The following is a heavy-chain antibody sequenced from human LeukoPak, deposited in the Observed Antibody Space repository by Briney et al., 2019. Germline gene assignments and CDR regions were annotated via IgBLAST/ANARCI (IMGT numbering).Heavy chain of an antibody. D-gene: IGHD4-17*01. CDR2: ISSSSSTI. Sequence: GGSLTLSCAPSGFTFSSYSMNWVRQAPGKGLAWVSYISSSSSTIYYADSVKGRFTISRDNAKNSLYLQMNSLRAEDTAVYYCARGDYVLIDYWGQGTLVTVSS. CDR3: ARGDYVLIDY. CDR1: GFTFSSYS. V-gene: IGHV3-48*01. J-gene: IGHJ4*02.